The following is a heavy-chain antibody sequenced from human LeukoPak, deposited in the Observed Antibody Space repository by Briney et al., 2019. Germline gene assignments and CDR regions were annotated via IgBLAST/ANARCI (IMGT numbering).Heavy chain of an antibody. CDR1: GFNVTTNY. CDR2: TYSGGTT. CDR3: ARGRRDGYNLGY. J-gene: IGHJ4*02. Sequence: QPGGSLRLSCAASGFNVTTNYMSWVRQAPGKGLEWVSVTYSGGTTYYADSVKGRFTISRDISKNTLSLQMNSLRAEDTAVYYCARGRRDGYNLGYWGQGTLVAVSS. D-gene: IGHD5-24*01. V-gene: IGHV3-53*01.